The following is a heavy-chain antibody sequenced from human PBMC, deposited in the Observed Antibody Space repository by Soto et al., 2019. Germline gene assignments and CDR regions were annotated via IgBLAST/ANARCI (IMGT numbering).Heavy chain of an antibody. CDR1: GFMFSATD. V-gene: IGHV3-23*01. J-gene: IGHJ6*02. CDR3: ARGEYSTSFFLYGMDV. CDR2: IEGSGTIT. D-gene: IGHD2-2*01. Sequence: GGSLRLSCAASGFMFSATDMSWVRQSPGKGLEWVTTIEGSGTITYYADSVRGRFTISSDNSKNMVYLRIHSLRIDDTAIYYCARGEYSTSFFLYGMDVWGQGTTVTVSS.